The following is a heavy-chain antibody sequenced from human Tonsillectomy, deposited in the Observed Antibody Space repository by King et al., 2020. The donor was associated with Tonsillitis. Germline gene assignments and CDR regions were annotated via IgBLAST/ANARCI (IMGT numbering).Heavy chain of an antibody. J-gene: IGHJ4*02. CDR3: ARSGRGYSSGWYPGY. D-gene: IGHD6-19*01. Sequence: QLVQSGAEVKKPGASVKVSCKASGYTFTSYYMHWVRQAPGQGLEWMGIINPSGCSTTYAQKFQGRVTMTRDTATGTVYMDPSSLRSEDTAVYYCARSGRGYSSGWYPGYWGQGTLVTVSS. V-gene: IGHV1-46*01. CDR2: INPSGCST. CDR1: GYTFTSYY.